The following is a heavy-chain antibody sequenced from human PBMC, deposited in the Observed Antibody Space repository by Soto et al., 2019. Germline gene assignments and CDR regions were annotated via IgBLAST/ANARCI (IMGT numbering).Heavy chain of an antibody. D-gene: IGHD3-10*01. CDR1: GGSISSSNW. V-gene: IGHV4-4*02. CDR3: ARRWGEGRVDY. CDR2: IYHSGST. J-gene: IGHJ4*02. Sequence: QVQLQESGPGLVKPSGTLSLTCAVSGGSISSSNWWSWVRQPPGKGLEWIGEIYHSGSTNYNPSLKSRLAISVAKSRNQFSLKLSAVTAADTAVYYCARRWGEGRVDYWGQGALVTVSS.